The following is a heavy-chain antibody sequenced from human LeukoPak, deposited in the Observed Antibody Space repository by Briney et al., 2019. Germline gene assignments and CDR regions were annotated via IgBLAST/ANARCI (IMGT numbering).Heavy chain of an antibody. CDR1: GYTFTSYD. CDR3: ARLGGSGSYYKFGFDY. CDR2: ISAYNGNT. Sequence: ASVKVSCKASGYTFTSYDISWVRQAPGQGLEWMGWISAYNGNTNYAQKLQGRVTMTTDTSTSTAYMELRSLRSDDTAVYYCARLGGSGSYYKFGFDYWGQGTLVTVSS. V-gene: IGHV1-18*01. J-gene: IGHJ4*02. D-gene: IGHD3-10*01.